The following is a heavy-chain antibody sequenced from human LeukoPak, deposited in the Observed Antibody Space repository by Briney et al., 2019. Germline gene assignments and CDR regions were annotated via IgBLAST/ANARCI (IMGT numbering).Heavy chain of an antibody. D-gene: IGHD6-13*01. V-gene: IGHV4-4*02. Sequence: GSLRLSCAASGFTFSGYPIHWVRQPPGKGLEWIGEIYHSGSTNYNPSLKSRVTISVDKSKNQFSLKLSSVTAADTAVYYCARKGEYSSSWYNWFDPWGQGTLVTVSS. CDR3: ARKGEYSSSWYNWFDP. CDR1: GFTFSGYP. J-gene: IGHJ5*02. CDR2: IYHSGST.